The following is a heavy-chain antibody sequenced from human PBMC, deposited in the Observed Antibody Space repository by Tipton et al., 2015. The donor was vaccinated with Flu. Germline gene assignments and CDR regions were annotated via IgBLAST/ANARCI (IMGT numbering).Heavy chain of an antibody. J-gene: IGHJ4*02. CDR2: VHPTDSDT. V-gene: IGHV5-51*03. CDR3: ASGLCMGGAFFYS. Sequence: VQLVQSGPEMKKPGESLKISCKGSEYTFRTYWVAWVRQMPGKGLEWMGIVHPTDSDTRYSPPFQGQVIISVDKSINTAYLQWSSLKASDSATYFCASGLCMGGAFFYSWGQGTLVTVSS. D-gene: IGHD3-16*01. CDR1: EYTFRTYW.